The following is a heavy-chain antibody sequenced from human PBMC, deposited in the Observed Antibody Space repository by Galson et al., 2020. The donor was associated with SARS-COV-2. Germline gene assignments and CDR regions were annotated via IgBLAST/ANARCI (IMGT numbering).Heavy chain of an antibody. Sequence: KMSGPTLMTPTATLTMTCTVTVFSLSNARMGVSWIRQPPGKALEWTAHIFSIDDKSYSTSLKSRLTISKDTSKSQVVLTITNMDPVDTATYYGARIATVTTLGGFYYYGMDVWGQGTTVTVSS. CDR1: VFSLSNARMG. V-gene: IGHV2-26*01. D-gene: IGHD4-4*01. CDR3: ARIATVTTLGGFYYYGMDV. J-gene: IGHJ6*02. CDR2: IFSIDDK.